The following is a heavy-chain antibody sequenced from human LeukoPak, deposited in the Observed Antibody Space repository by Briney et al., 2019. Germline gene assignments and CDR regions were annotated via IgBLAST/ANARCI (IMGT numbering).Heavy chain of an antibody. CDR3: ARTRPNNSSEFDP. CDR2: IDHSGST. V-gene: IGHV4-34*01. J-gene: IGHJ5*02. D-gene: IGHD5-24*01. CDR1: GGSFSGYY. Sequence: SETLSLTCAVYGGSFSGYYWSWIRQPPGKGLEWIGEIDHSGSTNYNPSLKSRVTISVDTSKNQFSLKLSSVTAADTAVYYCARTRPNNSSEFDPWGQGTLATVSS.